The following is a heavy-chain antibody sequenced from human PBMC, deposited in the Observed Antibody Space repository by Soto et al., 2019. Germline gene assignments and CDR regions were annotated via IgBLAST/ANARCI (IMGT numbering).Heavy chain of an antibody. Sequence: SETLSLTCTVSAASFSKYYWTWIRQSPGKGLEWIGYIYFNGNTNYNPSLKRRVTMSIDTSKKQFSLNLSSVTAADTAVYYCASVTFGGIVLAHWGQGALVIVSS. V-gene: IGHV4-59*01. CDR2: IYFNGNT. CDR3: ASVTFGGIVLAH. D-gene: IGHD3-16*01. CDR1: AASFSKYY. J-gene: IGHJ4*02.